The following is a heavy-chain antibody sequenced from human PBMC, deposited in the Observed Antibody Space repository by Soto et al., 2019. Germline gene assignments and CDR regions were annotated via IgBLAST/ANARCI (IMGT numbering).Heavy chain of an antibody. V-gene: IGHV3-23*01. CDR1: GFTFSSYA. CDR3: AKDLFRAGSSYESSGMDV. D-gene: IGHD3-10*01. Sequence: GGSLRLSCAASGFTFSSYAMSWVRQAPGKGLEWVSAISGSGGSTYYADSVKGRFTISRDNSKNTLYLQVNSLRAEDTAVYYCAKDLFRAGSSYESSGMDVLGQGTTLTISS. J-gene: IGHJ6*02. CDR2: ISGSGGST.